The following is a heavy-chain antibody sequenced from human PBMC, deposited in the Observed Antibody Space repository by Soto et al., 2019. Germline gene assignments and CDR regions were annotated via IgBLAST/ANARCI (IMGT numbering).Heavy chain of an antibody. V-gene: IGHV2-26*01. D-gene: IGHD2-15*01. CDR2: ILSNDEE. Sequence: LVNPTETLTPTCTVSGFSLSDADLGVSWIRQPPGKALEWLAHILSNDEEVYSSSLRSRLTISKDTSRSQVVLTMSNMEPVDTATYYCARIRGYCSGGSCYFYYFAMDVWGQGTTVTVYS. CDR3: ARIRGYCSGGSCYFYYFAMDV. CDR1: GFSLSDADLG. J-gene: IGHJ6*02.